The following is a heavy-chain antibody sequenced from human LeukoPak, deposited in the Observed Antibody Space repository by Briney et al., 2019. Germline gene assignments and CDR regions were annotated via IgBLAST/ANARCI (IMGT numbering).Heavy chain of an antibody. CDR2: IIPIFGTA. J-gene: IGHJ6*02. V-gene: IGHV1-69*13. D-gene: IGHD3-3*01. Sequence: GASVKVSCKASGGTFSSYAISWVRQAPGQGLEWMGGIIPIFGTANYAQKFQGRVTITADESTSTAYMELSSLRSEDTAVYYCARTYYDFWSGYPQYYYYGMDVWGQGTTVTVSS. CDR3: ARTYYDFWSGYPQYYYYGMDV. CDR1: GGTFSSYA.